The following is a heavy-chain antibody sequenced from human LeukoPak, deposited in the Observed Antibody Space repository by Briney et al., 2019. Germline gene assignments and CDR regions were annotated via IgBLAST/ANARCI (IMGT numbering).Heavy chain of an antibody. D-gene: IGHD5-12*01. J-gene: IGHJ4*02. Sequence: GGSLRLSCAASGFTFSSYAMSGVRQAPGKGLEWVSAISGSGGSTYYADSVKGRFTISRDNSKNTLYLQMNSLRAEDTAVYYCAKDWAGVATILPYYFDYWGQGTLVTVSS. CDR2: ISGSGGST. V-gene: IGHV3-23*01. CDR1: GFTFSSYA. CDR3: AKDWAGVATILPYYFDY.